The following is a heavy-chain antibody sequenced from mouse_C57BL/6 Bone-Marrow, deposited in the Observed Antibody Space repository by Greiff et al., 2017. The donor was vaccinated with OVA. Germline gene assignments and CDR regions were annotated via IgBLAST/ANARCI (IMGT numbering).Heavy chain of an antibody. Sequence: QVKLQQSGAELVKPGASVKLSCAASGYTFTTYPIEWMKPTHGKSLEWIGNFHRYNDDTKYNETLKGKATLPVEKSSSTVYLELSRLTSDYSAVYYCERGLYYCKRGYSMDYWGQGTSVTVSS. CDR2: FHRYNDDT. CDR3: ERGLYYCKRGYSMDY. J-gene: IGHJ4*01. V-gene: IGHV1-47*01. CDR1: GYTFTTYP. D-gene: IGHD2-1*01.